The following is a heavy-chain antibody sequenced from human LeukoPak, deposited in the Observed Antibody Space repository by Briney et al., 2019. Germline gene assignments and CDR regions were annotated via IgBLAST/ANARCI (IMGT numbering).Heavy chain of an antibody. CDR3: AKDLTQWSKHYNYYMDV. CDR1: GFTFSSYA. Sequence: PGGSLRLSRAASGFTFSSYAMSWVRQAPGKGLEWVSGITGSGSGTYYADSVKGQFTISRDNSKNTLYLQLNSLRGEDTAVYYCAKDLTQWSKHYNYYMDVWGKGTTVTISS. V-gene: IGHV3-23*01. J-gene: IGHJ6*03. CDR2: ITGSGSGT. D-gene: IGHD6-19*01.